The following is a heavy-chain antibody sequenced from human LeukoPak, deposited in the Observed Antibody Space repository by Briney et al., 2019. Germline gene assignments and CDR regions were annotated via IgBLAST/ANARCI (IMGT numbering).Heavy chain of an antibody. CDR3: ARDGGGEMATPGEFNY. J-gene: IGHJ4*02. CDR2: MNPSGGST. D-gene: IGHD5-24*01. CDR1: GYTFTSYY. V-gene: IGHV1-46*01. Sequence: ASVKVSCKASGYTFTSYYIHWVRQAPGQGLEWMGIMNPSGGSTSYAQKFQGRVTITADKSTSTAYMELSSLRSEDTAVYYCARDGGGEMATPGEFNYWGQGTLVTVSS.